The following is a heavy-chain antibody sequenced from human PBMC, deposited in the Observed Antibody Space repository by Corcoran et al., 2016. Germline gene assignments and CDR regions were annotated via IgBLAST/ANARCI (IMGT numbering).Heavy chain of an antibody. J-gene: IGHJ5*02. CDR2: ISAYNGNT. CDR1: GYTFTSYG. D-gene: IGHD6-19*01. V-gene: IGHV1-18*01. Sequence: QVQLVQSGAEVKKPGASVKVSCKASGYTFTSYGISWVRQAPEQGLEWMGWISAYNGNTNYAQKLQGRVTMTTDTSTSTAYMELRSLRSDDTAVYYGARESFLIAVAGTGVDPWGQGTLVTVSS. CDR3: ARESFLIAVAGTGVDP.